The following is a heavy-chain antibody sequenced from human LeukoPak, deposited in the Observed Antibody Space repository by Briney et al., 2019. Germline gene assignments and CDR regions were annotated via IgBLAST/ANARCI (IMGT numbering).Heavy chain of an antibody. Sequence: SETLSRTCTVSGGSISSYYWSWIRQPPGEGLEWIGYIYYSGSTNYNPSLKSRVTISVDTSKNQFSLKLSSVTAADTAVYYCARVETGVYFDYWGQGTLVTVSS. CDR1: GGSISSYY. D-gene: IGHD1-14*01. V-gene: IGHV4-59*01. J-gene: IGHJ4*02. CDR2: IYYSGST. CDR3: ARVETGVYFDY.